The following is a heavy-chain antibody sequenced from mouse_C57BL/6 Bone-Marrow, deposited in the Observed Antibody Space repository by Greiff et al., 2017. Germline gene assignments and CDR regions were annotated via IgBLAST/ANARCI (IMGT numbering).Heavy chain of an antibody. CDR2: INPNYGTT. J-gene: IGHJ4*01. CDR3: ARSGYSKGDYAMDY. Sequence: VQLQQSGPELVQPGASVQISCKASGYSFTDYNMNWVKQSNGTSLEWIGVINPNYGTTSYNQKFKGKATLTVDQSSSTAYMQLNSLTSEDSAVYYCARSGYSKGDYAMDYRGQGTSVTVSS. D-gene: IGHD2-5*01. CDR1: GYSFTDYN. V-gene: IGHV1-39*01.